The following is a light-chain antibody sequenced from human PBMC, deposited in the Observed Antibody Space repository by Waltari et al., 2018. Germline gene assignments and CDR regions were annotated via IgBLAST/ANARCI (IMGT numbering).Light chain of an antibody. Sequence: QSVLTQPPSVSGAPGRRVTISSTGSSSNIGAGYDVHWYHQLTGTAPKLLIYDNNNRPSGAPDRLSGSKSGPSAALAITGLQAEDEADYNRQTNDSSRRGPVVYGGGTKLTVL. CDR2: DNN. CDR3: QTNDSSRRGPVV. CDR1: SSNIGAGYD. J-gene: IGLJ2*01. V-gene: IGLV1-40*01.